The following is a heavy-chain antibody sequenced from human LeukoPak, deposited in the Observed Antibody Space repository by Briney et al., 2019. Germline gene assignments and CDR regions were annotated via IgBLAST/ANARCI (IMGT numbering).Heavy chain of an antibody. J-gene: IGHJ5*02. CDR2: IYPDDSNT. V-gene: IGHV5-51*01. CDR1: GYNFTTYW. D-gene: IGHD3-16*01. Sequence: GESLKISCKVSGYNFTTYWIAWVRQMPGKGLEWMGIIYPDDSNTRYSPSFQGQVTLSADKSINTAYLQWSSLRASDTAMYYCARLEEDLTLGVAGYWFVPWGQGTLVTVS. CDR3: ARLEEDLTLGVAGYWFVP.